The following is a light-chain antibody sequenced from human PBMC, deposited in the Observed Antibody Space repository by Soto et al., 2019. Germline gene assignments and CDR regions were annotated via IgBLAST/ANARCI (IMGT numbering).Light chain of an antibody. V-gene: IGLV2-14*01. Sequence: QSVLTQPASVSGSPGQSITISCTGTSSDVGGYNYVSWYQQHPGKAPKLMICDVSNRPSGVSNRFSGSKSGNTASLTISGLQAENEADYYCTSYTSSSTLVVFGGGTKPTV. CDR3: TSYTSSSTLVV. CDR1: SSDVGGYNY. CDR2: DVS. J-gene: IGLJ2*01.